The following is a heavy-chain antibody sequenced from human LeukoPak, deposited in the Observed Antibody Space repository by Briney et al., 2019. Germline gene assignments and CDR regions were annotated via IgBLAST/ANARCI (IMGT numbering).Heavy chain of an antibody. D-gene: IGHD3-22*01. Sequence: GGSLRLSCAASGFTYSTHAMHWVRQAPGKGLEWVAVISYDGSNKYYADSVKGRFTISGDNSKNTLYLQMNSLRAEDTAVYYCAKEEGRGYYDSSGYYRPPYFDYWGQGTLVTVSS. CDR1: GFTYSTHA. CDR3: AKEEGRGYYDSSGYYRPPYFDY. CDR2: ISYDGSNK. J-gene: IGHJ4*02. V-gene: IGHV3-30*18.